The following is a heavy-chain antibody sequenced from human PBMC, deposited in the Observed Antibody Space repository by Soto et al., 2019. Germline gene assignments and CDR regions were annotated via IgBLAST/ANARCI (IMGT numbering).Heavy chain of an antibody. CDR3: ARVPGP. CDR2: IYHSGST. Sequence: QLQLQESGSGLVKPSQTLSLTCAVSGGSISSGGYSWSWIRQPPGKGLEWIGYIYHSGSTYYNPSPXSXXTIAVDRAKNQFSLKLSSVTAADTAVYYCARVPGPWGQGTLVTVSS. D-gene: IGHD7-27*01. CDR1: GGSISSGGYS. V-gene: IGHV4-30-2*01. J-gene: IGHJ5*02.